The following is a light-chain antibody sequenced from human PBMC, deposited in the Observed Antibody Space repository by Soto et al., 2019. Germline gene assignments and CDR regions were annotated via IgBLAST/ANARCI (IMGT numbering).Light chain of an antibody. CDR3: QSYDSSLSGRI. CDR2: GNS. Sequence: QSVLTQPPSVSGAPGQRVTISFTGSSSNIGPGYDVHWYQQLPGTAPPLLTYGNSNPPSVVPDRFSGSKSGTSASLAITGLQAEDEADYCCQSYDSSLSGRIFGGGTKLTVL. V-gene: IGLV1-40*01. J-gene: IGLJ2*01. CDR1: SSNIGPGYD.